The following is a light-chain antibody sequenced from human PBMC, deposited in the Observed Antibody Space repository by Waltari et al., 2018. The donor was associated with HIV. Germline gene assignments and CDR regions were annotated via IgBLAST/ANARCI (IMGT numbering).Light chain of an antibody. V-gene: IGKV3-20*01. J-gene: IGKJ4*01. CDR1: QSVRSAS. Sequence: EIVLTQSPGTLSLSPGERATLSCRASQSVRSASLAWYQQKPGQAPRLLIDGASSRAPGIPDRFSGSGAVTDFILTISRLEPEDCAVYYCQQYAASPLTFGGGTKVEIK. CDR3: QQYAASPLT. CDR2: GAS.